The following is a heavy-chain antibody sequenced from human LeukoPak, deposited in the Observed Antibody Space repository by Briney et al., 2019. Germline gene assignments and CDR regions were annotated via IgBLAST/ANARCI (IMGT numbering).Heavy chain of an antibody. J-gene: IGHJ4*02. D-gene: IGHD3-10*01. CDR1: GGSFSGYY. Sequence: PSETPSLTCAVYGGSFSGYYWSWIRQPPGKGLEWIGEINHSGSTNYNPSLKSRVTISVDTSKNQFSLKLSSVTAADTAVYYCARIPLWFGELGDDYWGQGTLVTVSS. CDR2: INHSGST. CDR3: ARIPLWFGELGDDY. V-gene: IGHV4-34*01.